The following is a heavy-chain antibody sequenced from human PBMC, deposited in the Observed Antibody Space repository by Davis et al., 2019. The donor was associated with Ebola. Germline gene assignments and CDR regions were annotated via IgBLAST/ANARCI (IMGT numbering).Heavy chain of an antibody. CDR2: ISSSSSTI. CDR3: ARDRRDGYNPLDY. J-gene: IGHJ4*02. CDR1: GFTFSSYS. D-gene: IGHD5-24*01. Sequence: GESLKISCAASGFTFSSYSMNWVRQAPGKGLEWVSYISSSSSTIYYADSVKGRFTISRDNAENSLYLQMNSLRDEDTAVYYCARDRRDGYNPLDYWGQGTLVTVSS. V-gene: IGHV3-48*02.